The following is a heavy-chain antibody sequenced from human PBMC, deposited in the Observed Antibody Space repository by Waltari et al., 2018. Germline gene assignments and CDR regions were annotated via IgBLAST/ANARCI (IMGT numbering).Heavy chain of an antibody. Sequence: EVQLVQSGAEVKKPGESLKISCKGSGYTFSNYWIGWVRQMPGKGLEWMGIIYPGASETRHSPSFQGQVTISADKSCNTAYLQWSSLKASDTAMYYCARHVGGYCSGGNCYADFWGQGTLVTVSS. CDR1: GYTFSNYW. J-gene: IGHJ4*02. CDR2: IYPGASET. V-gene: IGHV5-51*01. D-gene: IGHD2-15*01. CDR3: ARHVGGYCSGGNCYADF.